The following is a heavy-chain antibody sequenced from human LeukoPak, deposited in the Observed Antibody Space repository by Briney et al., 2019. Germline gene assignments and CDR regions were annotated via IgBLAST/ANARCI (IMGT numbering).Heavy chain of an antibody. CDR1: GGSFSGYY. CDR3: ARGPPRITIFGVVSPNSGYYYGMDV. V-gene: IGHV4-34*01. CDR2: INHSGST. D-gene: IGHD3-3*01. Sequence: PSETLSLPCAVYGGSFSGYYWSWIRQPPGKGLEWIGEINHSGSTNYNPSLKSRVTISVDTSKNQFSLKLSSVTAADTAVYYCARGPPRITIFGVVSPNSGYYYGMDVWGQGTTVTVSS. J-gene: IGHJ6*02.